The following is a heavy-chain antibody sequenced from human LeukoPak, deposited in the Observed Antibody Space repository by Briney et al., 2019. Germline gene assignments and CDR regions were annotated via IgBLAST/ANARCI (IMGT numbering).Heavy chain of an antibody. D-gene: IGHD4-23*01. CDR2: ISTYSGNT. CDR3: ARHSGGTFFDY. Sequence: GASVKASCKASGYTFTSYGISWVRQAPGQGLEWMGWISTYSGNTNYAQKLQGRVIMTTDSSTSTAYMELKSLRSDDTAVYYCARHSGGTFFDYWGQGTLVTVSS. CDR1: GYTFTSYG. V-gene: IGHV1-18*01. J-gene: IGHJ4*02.